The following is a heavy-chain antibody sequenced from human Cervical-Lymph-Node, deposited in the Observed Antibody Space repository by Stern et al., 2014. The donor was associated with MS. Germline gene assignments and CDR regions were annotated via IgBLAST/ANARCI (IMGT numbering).Heavy chain of an antibody. J-gene: IGHJ4*02. CDR2: IYWDDDE. D-gene: IGHD5-12*01. V-gene: IGHV2-5*02. CDR3: ARGYGGYTLDY. CDR1: GFSLSTSGVG. Sequence: QVTLKESGPTLVKPTQTLRLTCTFSGFSLSTSGVGVGWIRQPPGKALEWLALIYWDDDERYSPSLKSRLTITKDTSKNQVVLTMTNMDPVDTATYYCARGYGGYTLDYWGQGTLVTVSS.